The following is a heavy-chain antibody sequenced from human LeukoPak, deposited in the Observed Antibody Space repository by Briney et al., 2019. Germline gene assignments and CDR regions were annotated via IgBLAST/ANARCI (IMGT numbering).Heavy chain of an antibody. V-gene: IGHV5-51*01. CDR2: IYPGDSDT. CDR1: GYSFTSYW. J-gene: IGHJ4*02. D-gene: IGHD3-9*01. Sequence: GESLKISCKGSGYSFTSYWIGWVRQMPGEGLEWMGIIYPGDSDTRYSLSFQGQVTISADKSISTAYLQWSSLKASDAAMYYCARCCYDILTGYEGYFDYWGQGTLVTVSS. CDR3: ARCCYDILTGYEGYFDY.